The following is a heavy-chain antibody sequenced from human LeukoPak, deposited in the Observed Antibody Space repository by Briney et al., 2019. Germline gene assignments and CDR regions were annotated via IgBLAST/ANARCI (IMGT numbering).Heavy chain of an antibody. D-gene: IGHD4-11*01. Sequence: GGSLRLSCAASGFTLSSYSMNWVRQAPGKGLEWVSSISSSSSYIYYADSVKGRFTISRDNAKNSLYLQMNSLRAEDTAVYYCARDSAPTVRFAFDIWGQGTMVTVSS. CDR1: GFTLSSYS. CDR3: ARDSAPTVRFAFDI. CDR2: ISSSSSYI. V-gene: IGHV3-21*04. J-gene: IGHJ3*02.